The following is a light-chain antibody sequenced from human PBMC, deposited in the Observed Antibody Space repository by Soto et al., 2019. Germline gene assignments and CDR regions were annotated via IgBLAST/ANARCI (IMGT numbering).Light chain of an antibody. CDR1: NSDVGSFNF. J-gene: IGLJ1*01. Sequence: SVLTQPASVSGSPGQSITISCTRTNSDVGSFNFVSWYQQHPGKAPKVMIYEVTKRPSGVSDRLSGSKSGDTASLTISGLQAEDEADYYCCSDAGRSTYVFGPGTKVTVL. CDR2: EVT. CDR3: CSDAGRSTYV. V-gene: IGLV2-23*02.